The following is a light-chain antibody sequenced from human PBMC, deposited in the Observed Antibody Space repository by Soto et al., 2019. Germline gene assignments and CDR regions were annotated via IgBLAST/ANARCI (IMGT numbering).Light chain of an antibody. Sequence: EIVLTQSPGTLSLSPGEGATLSCRASQSVGGTFLAWYQQRPGQAPRLLIYGASSRATGIPDRFSGSGSGTEFTLTISSLQSEDFAVYYCQQYNNWPPITFGQGTRLEIK. V-gene: IGKV3D-15*01. CDR2: GAS. CDR1: QSVGGTF. CDR3: QQYNNWPPIT. J-gene: IGKJ5*01.